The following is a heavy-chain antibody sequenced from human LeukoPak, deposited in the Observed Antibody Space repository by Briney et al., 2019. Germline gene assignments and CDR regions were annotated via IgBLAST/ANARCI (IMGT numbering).Heavy chain of an antibody. D-gene: IGHD2-2*01. CDR3: ARDSCSSTSCYDS. CDR1: GGSFSGYY. CDR2: INHSGST. J-gene: IGHJ5*02. Sequence: SETLSLTCAVYGGSFSGYYWSWTRQPPGKGLEWIGEINHSGSTNYNPSLKSRVTISVDTSKNQFSLKLSSVTAADTAVYYCARDSCSSTSCYDSWGQGTLVTVSS. V-gene: IGHV4-34*01.